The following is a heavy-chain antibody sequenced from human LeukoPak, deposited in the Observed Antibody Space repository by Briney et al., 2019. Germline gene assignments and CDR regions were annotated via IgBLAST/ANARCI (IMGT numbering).Heavy chain of an antibody. D-gene: IGHD6-13*01. Sequence: ASVKVSCKASGYTFTGYYILWVRQAPGQGLEWMGRINPNSGGTNYAQKFQGRVTMTRDTSFSTVYMELSSLRSDDTAVYYCARGIAAAGNGLVGYWGQGTLVTVSS. CDR1: GYTFTGYY. J-gene: IGHJ4*02. V-gene: IGHV1-2*06. CDR3: ARGIAAAGNGLVGY. CDR2: INPNSGGT.